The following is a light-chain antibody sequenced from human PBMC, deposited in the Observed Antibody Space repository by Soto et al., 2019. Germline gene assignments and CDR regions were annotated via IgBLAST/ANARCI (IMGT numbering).Light chain of an antibody. V-gene: IGLV1-40*01. Sequence: QLVLTQPPSVSGAPGQRVTISCTGSSSNIGAGYDVHWYQQLPGTAPKLLIYGNSNRPSGVPDRFSGSKSGTSASLAITGRQAEDEAEYYGQSYDSSLSGYVVFGGGTKLTVL. CDR3: QSYDSSLSGYVV. J-gene: IGLJ2*01. CDR2: GNS. CDR1: SSNIGAGYD.